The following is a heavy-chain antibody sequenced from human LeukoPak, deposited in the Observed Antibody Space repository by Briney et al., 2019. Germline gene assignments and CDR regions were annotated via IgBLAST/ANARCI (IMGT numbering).Heavy chain of an antibody. Sequence: GGSLRLSCAASGFSFSSAWMNWVRQAPGKGLEWVANIKQDGSEQYYVDSVKGRFTISRDNAKNSMSLQMNSLGADDTAVYYCARAETAAATWRYWGQGTLVTVSS. V-gene: IGHV3-7*03. CDR2: IKQDGSEQ. CDR3: ARAETAAATWRY. CDR1: GFSFSSAW. D-gene: IGHD6-13*01. J-gene: IGHJ4*02.